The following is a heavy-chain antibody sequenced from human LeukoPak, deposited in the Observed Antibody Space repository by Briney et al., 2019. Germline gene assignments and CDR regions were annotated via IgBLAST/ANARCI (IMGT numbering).Heavy chain of an antibody. CDR1: GGPISSYY. V-gene: IGHV4-59*12. D-gene: IGHD3-22*01. J-gene: IGHJ4*02. Sequence: SETLSLTCTVSGGPISSYYWSWIRQPPGKGLEWIGYIYYSGSTNYNPSLKSRVTISVDKSKNQFSLKLSSVTAADTAVYYCASVYYYDSSGYSWGQGTLVTVSS. CDR3: ASVYYYDSSGYS. CDR2: IYYSGST.